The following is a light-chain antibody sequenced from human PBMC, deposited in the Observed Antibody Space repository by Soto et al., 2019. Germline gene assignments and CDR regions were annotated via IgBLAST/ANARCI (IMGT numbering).Light chain of an antibody. CDR3: QQYGSSPRT. J-gene: IGKJ1*01. V-gene: IGKV3-20*01. CDR1: QSISDT. Sequence: EIVMTQSPATLSVSPEGRATLSCRASQSISDTLAWYQQKPGQAPRLLIYSASRRATGFPARFSGSGSGTDFTLTISRLEPEDFAVYYCQQYGSSPRTFGQGTKVDI. CDR2: SAS.